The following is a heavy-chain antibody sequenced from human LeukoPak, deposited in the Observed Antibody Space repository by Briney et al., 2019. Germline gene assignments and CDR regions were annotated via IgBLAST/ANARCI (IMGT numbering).Heavy chain of an antibody. V-gene: IGHV4-61*02. CDR3: ARERQLELTYYFDY. D-gene: IGHD1-1*01. Sequence: SETLSLTCTVSGGSISSGSYYWSWIRQPAGKGLEWIGRIYTSGSTNYNPSLKSRVTISIDTSKNRFSLKLSSVTAADTAVYYCARERQLELTYYFDYWGQGTLVTVSS. J-gene: IGHJ4*02. CDR2: IYTSGST. CDR1: GGSISSGSYY.